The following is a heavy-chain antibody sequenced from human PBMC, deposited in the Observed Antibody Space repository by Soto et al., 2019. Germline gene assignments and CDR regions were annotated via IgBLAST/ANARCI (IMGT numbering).Heavy chain of an antibody. CDR1: GFTFSSYA. V-gene: IGHV3-23*01. J-gene: IGHJ6*02. Sequence: SLRLSCAASGFTFSSYAMSWVRQAPGKGLEWVSAISGSGGSTYYADSVKGRFTISRDNSKNTLYLQMNSLRAEDTAVYYCAKDLSSSRYYYYGMDVWGQGTTVTVSS. CDR2: ISGSGGST. D-gene: IGHD6-13*01. CDR3: AKDLSSSRYYYYGMDV.